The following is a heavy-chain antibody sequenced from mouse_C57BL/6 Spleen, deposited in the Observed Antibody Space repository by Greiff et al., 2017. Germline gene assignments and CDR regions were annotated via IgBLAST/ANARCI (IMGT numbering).Heavy chain of an antibody. CDR3: ARASYGGFAY. CDR2: ISGGGGNT. CDR1: GFTFSSYT. V-gene: IGHV5-9*01. J-gene: IGHJ3*01. Sequence: EVKLMESGGGLVKPGGSLKLSCAASGFTFSSYTMSWVRQTPEKRLEWVATISGGGGNTYYPDSVKGRFTISRDNAKNTLYLQMSSLRSEDTALYYCARASYGGFAYWGQGTLVTVSA. D-gene: IGHD1-1*01.